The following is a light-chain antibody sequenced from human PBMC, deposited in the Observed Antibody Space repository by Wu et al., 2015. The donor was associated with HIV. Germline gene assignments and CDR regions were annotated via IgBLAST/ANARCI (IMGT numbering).Light chain of an antibody. Sequence: EIVLTQSPATLSLSPGDRATLSCRASQDINFYLAWYQQKPGQAPRLLIYEASIRATGIPARFSGSGSGTDFTLTISSLEPEDFALYYCQQYNNWPLTFGQGTRLEI. CDR3: QQYNNWPLT. J-gene: IGKJ5*01. CDR2: EAS. V-gene: IGKV3D-11*01. CDR1: QDINFY.